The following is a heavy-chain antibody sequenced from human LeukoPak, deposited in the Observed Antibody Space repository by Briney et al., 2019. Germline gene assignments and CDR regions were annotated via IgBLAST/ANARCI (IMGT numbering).Heavy chain of an antibody. D-gene: IGHD3-22*01. V-gene: IGHV3-30*02. CDR2: IRYDGSNK. Sequence: GGSLRLSCAASGFTFSSYGMHWVRQAPGKGLEWVAFIRYDGSNKYYADSVKGRFTISRDNAKNSLYLQMNSLRAEDTAVYYCARDDSLTYYYDTSGYYSWGQGTLVTVSS. CDR3: ARDDSLTYYYDTSGYYS. CDR1: GFTFSSYG. J-gene: IGHJ4*02.